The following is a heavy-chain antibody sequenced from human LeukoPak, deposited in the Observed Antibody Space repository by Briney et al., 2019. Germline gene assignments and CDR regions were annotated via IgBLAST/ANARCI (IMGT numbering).Heavy chain of an antibody. CDR2: IIPIFPTA. V-gene: IGHV1-69*13. J-gene: IGHJ4*02. Sequence: ASVKVSCKASRGTFNNYAISWVRQAPGQGLEWMGGIIPIFPTANYAPKFQGRVTITADESTSTAYMELSSLRSEDTAMYYCARASHGFIITQASFDYWGQGTVVTVSS. CDR3: ARASHGFIITQASFDY. CDR1: RGTFNNYA. D-gene: IGHD3-10*01.